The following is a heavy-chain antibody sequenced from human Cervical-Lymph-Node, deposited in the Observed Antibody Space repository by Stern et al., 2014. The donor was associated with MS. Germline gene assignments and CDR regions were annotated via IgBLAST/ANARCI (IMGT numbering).Heavy chain of an antibody. Sequence: VQLVESGAEVKKPGASVKVSCTAAGYIFTAYYIHWLRQAPGQGLVWLGWIDPDRGGTNYAQKFQGRVTMTRDTSISTAYMELTSPTSDDTAVYYCARMAYSNIYYAGLDIWGLGTMVTVSS. J-gene: IGHJ3*02. D-gene: IGHD6-13*01. CDR2: IDPDRGGT. V-gene: IGHV1-2*02. CDR3: ARMAYSNIYYAGLDI. CDR1: GYIFTAYY.